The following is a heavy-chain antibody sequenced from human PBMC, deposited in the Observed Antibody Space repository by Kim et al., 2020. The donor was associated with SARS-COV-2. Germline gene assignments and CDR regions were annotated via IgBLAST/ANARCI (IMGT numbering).Heavy chain of an antibody. D-gene: IGHD2-2*01. CDR2: FDPEDGET. J-gene: IGHJ3*02. CDR1: GYTLTELS. Sequence: ASVKVSCKVSGYTLTELSMHWVRQAPGKGLEWMGGFDPEDGETIYAQKFQGRVTMTEDTSTDTAYMELSSLRSEDTAVYYCATDRVVPTLLAKNDAFDIWGQGTMVTVSS. V-gene: IGHV1-24*01. CDR3: ATDRVVPTLLAKNDAFDI.